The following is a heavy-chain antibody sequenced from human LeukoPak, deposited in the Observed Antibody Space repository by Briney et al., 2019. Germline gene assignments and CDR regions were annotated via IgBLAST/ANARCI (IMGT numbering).Heavy chain of an antibody. CDR2: IYSGGST. Sequence: SETLSLTCTLSGGSISSYYWSWIRQPAGKGLEWIGRIYSGGSTNYNPSLKSRVTMSVDTSKNQFSLRLSSVTAADTAVYYCASVDGSGWYHFEYWGQGTLVTVSS. D-gene: IGHD6-19*01. CDR1: GGSISSYY. J-gene: IGHJ4*02. V-gene: IGHV4-4*07. CDR3: ASVDGSGWYHFEY.